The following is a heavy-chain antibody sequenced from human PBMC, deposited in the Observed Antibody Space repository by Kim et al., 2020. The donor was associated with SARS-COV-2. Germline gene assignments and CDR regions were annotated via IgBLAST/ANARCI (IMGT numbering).Heavy chain of an antibody. Sequence: GGSLRLSCSASGFTFSSYAMHWVRQAPGKGLEYVSAISSNGGSTYYADSVKGRFTISRDNSKNTLYLQMSSLRAEDTAVYYCVNSGQYYDILTGYYPYWGQGTLVTVSS. CDR2: ISSNGGST. V-gene: IGHV3-64D*09. J-gene: IGHJ4*02. CDR3: VNSGQYYDILTGYYPY. CDR1: GFTFSSYA. D-gene: IGHD3-9*01.